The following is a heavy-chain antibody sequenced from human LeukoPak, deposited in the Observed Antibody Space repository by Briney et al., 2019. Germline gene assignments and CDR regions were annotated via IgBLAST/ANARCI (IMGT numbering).Heavy chain of an antibody. D-gene: IGHD3-9*01. Sequence: PSETLSLTCTVSGGSISSSSYYWGWIRQPPGKGLEWIGSIYYSGSTYYNPSLKSRVTISVDTSKNQFSLKLSSVTAADTAVYYCARPPFDWSDFDAFDIWGQGTMVTVSS. CDR2: IYYSGST. CDR3: ARPPFDWSDFDAFDI. V-gene: IGHV4-39*01. J-gene: IGHJ3*02. CDR1: GGSISSSSYY.